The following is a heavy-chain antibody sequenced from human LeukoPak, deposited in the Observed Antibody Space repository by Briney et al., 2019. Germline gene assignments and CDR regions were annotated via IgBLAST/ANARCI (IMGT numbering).Heavy chain of an antibody. D-gene: IGHD3-22*01. CDR3: ARAVYYYDSSGTHDAFDI. V-gene: IGHV3-7*01. CDR2: IKQDGSEK. J-gene: IGHJ3*02. CDR1: GFTFSSYW. Sequence: GGSLRLSCAASGFTFSSYWMSWVRQAPGKGLEWVANIKQDGSEKYYVDSVKGRCTISRDNAKNSLYLQMNSLRAEDTDVYYCARAVYYYDSSGTHDAFDIWGQGTMVTVSS.